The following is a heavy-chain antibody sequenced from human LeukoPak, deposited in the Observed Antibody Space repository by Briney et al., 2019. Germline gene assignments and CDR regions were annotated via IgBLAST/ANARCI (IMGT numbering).Heavy chain of an antibody. D-gene: IGHD4/OR15-4a*01. CDR2: ISGYNGNT. Sequence: ASVKVSCKASGYIFTRYGISWVRQAPGQGREWMGWISGYNGNTNYAQKLQGRVTLTTEISTNTAYMELRSLRSDDTAVYYCARDFIYGGRLFDYWAQGTLVTVSS. J-gene: IGHJ4*02. CDR1: GYIFTRYG. V-gene: IGHV1-18*01. CDR3: ARDFIYGGRLFDY.